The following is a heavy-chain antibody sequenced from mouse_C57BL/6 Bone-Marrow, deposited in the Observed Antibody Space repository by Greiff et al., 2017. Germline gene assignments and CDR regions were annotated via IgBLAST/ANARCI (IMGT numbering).Heavy chain of an antibody. V-gene: IGHV1-81*01. CDR3: ARRGYGNGWFAY. D-gene: IGHD2-10*02. CDR1: GYTFTSYG. Sequence: VQLKESGAELARPGASVKLSCKASGYTFTSYGISWVKQRTGQGLEWIGEIYPRSGNTYYNEKFKGKATLTADKSSSTAYMELRSLTSEDSAVYFCARRGYGNGWFAYWGQGTLVTVSA. CDR2: IYPRSGNT. J-gene: IGHJ3*01.